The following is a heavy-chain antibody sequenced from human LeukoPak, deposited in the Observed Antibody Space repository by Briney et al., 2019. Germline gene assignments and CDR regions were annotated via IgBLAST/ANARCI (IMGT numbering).Heavy chain of an antibody. J-gene: IGHJ1*01. CDR1: GYTFTSYY. V-gene: IGHV1-46*01. CDR2: INPSGGST. Sequence: ASVKVSCKASGYTFTSYYMHWVRQAPGQGLEWMGIINPSGGSTSYAQKFQGRVTMTRDTSTSTVYMELGSLRSEDTAVYYCARYSSSWYRGFQHWGQGTLVTVSS. D-gene: IGHD6-13*01. CDR3: ARYSSSWYRGFQH.